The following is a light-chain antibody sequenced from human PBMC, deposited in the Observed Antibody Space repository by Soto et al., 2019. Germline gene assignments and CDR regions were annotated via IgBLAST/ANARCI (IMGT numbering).Light chain of an antibody. CDR3: LLSYNGPYV. CDR2: DTT. Sequence: QSGMTQEPSLTVSRGGTVALTCGSSTGAVTNGHYPYWFQQKPGQAPRTLIYDTTNRHSWTPARFSGSLLGGKAALTLSGAQPEDEAEYYCLLSYNGPYVFGTGTKVTVL. J-gene: IGLJ1*01. V-gene: IGLV7-46*01. CDR1: TGAVTNGHY.